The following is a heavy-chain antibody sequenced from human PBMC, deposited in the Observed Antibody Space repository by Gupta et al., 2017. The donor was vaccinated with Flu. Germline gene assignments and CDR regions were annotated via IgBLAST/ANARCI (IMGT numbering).Heavy chain of an antibody. CDR3: AREDCSTVTTIGRGWRLKQANMDV. D-gene: IGHD4-17*01. V-gene: IGHV1-3*04. Sequence: GQRLEWRGWINTGNVDTKYSQKFQARITITMDAAASTGYMELRSLRSEDTDMYYCAREDCSTVTTIGRGWRLKQANMDVWGKGSTVTVSS. CDR2: INTGNVDT. J-gene: IGHJ6*03.